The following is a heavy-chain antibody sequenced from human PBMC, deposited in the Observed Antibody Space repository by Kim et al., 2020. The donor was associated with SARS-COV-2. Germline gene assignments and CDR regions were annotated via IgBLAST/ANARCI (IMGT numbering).Heavy chain of an antibody. Sequence: GGSLRLSCAASGFTFSSYAMSWVRQAPGKGLEWVSAISGSGGSTYYADSVKGRFTISRDNSKNTLYLQMNSLRAEDTAVYYCAKDRSLTYYYDSSGYYYATFDYWGQGTLVTVSS. V-gene: IGHV3-23*01. CDR1: GFTFSSYA. D-gene: IGHD3-22*01. J-gene: IGHJ4*02. CDR2: ISGSGGST. CDR3: AKDRSLTYYYDSSGYYYATFDY.